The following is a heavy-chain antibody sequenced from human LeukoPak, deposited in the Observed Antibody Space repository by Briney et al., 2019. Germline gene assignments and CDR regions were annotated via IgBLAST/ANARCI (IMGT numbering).Heavy chain of an antibody. CDR1: GLTFNNYA. J-gene: IGHJ4*02. D-gene: IGHD2-2*01. V-gene: IGHV3-23*01. CDR2: ISGRGASK. Sequence: GGTLRLSCAVSGLTFNNYAMSWVRQAPGKGLEWVSGISGRGASKYYADSVKGRFTISRDNSKNTLYLQMNSLRAEDTAVYYCAKGVVVAPDVTPFDYWGQGTLVTVSS. CDR3: AKGVVVAPDVTPFDY.